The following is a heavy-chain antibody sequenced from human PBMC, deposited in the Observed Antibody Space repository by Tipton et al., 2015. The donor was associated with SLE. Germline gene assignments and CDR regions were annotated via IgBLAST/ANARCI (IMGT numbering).Heavy chain of an antibody. CDR3: AGGSDAFDI. Sequence: TLSLTCTVSGGSISSSSYYWSWIRQPPGKGLEWIGYIYYSGSTNYNPSLKSRVTISVDTSKNQFSLKLSSVTAADTAVYYCAGGSDAFDIWGQGTMVAVSS. J-gene: IGHJ3*02. CDR2: IYYSGST. CDR1: GGSISSSSYY. D-gene: IGHD3-16*01. V-gene: IGHV4-61*01.